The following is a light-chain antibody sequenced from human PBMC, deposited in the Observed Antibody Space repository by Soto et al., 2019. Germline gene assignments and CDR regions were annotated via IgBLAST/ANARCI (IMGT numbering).Light chain of an antibody. CDR3: QQGYSTPVT. V-gene: IGKV1-39*01. CDR1: QTISRH. J-gene: IGKJ5*01. CDR2: GAS. Sequence: DLHIAQSASSLYLSGGDRVSLTCRASQTISRHLNWYQQKAGRAPRLLIYGASNLQSGVPSRFSGSGSGTDFTLTISSLLPEDFATYYCQQGYSTPVTFGQGTRLEIK.